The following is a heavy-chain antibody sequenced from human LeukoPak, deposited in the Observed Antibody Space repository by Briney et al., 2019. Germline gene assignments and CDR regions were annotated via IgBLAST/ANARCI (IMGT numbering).Heavy chain of an antibody. CDR1: GLGFSTYG. V-gene: IGHV3-33*01. CDR3: ARRNGDFSAPGGLSKKVFYFDY. D-gene: IGHD3-10*01. J-gene: IGHJ4*02. CDR2: IWYDGSDK. Sequence: GRSLRLSCAASGLGFSTYGMHWVRQAPGKGLEWVAGIWYDGSDKVYADSVKGRFTISRDNSKKTLYLQMNSLRADDTAVYYCARRNGDFSAPGGLSKKVFYFDYWGQGTLVTVSS.